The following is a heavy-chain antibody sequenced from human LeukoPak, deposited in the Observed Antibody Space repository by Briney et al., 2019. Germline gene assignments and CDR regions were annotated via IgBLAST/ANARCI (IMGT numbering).Heavy chain of an antibody. J-gene: IGHJ6*03. Sequence: GGSLRLSCAASGFTFSSYSMNWVRQAPGKGLEWVSSISSSSSYIYYADSVKGRFTISRDNAKNSLYLQMNSLRAEDTAVYYCARAVNYDFWSGYPHYYYYMDVWGKGTTVTVSS. CDR2: ISSSSSYI. V-gene: IGHV3-21*01. CDR1: GFTFSSYS. D-gene: IGHD3-3*01. CDR3: ARAVNYDFWSGYPHYYYYMDV.